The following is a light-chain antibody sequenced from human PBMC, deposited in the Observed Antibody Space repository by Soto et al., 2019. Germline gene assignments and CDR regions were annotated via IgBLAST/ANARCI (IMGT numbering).Light chain of an antibody. Sequence: QLVLTQPPSVSGAPGQRVTISCTGSSSNLGSSFDVHWYRHLPGTAPELLIYSDTYRPSGVPDRFSASKSGTSASLAITGLQAEDEADYYCQSYDKSLSGHVVFGGGTKVTVL. CDR3: QSYDKSLSGHVV. CDR1: SSNLGSSFD. CDR2: SDT. J-gene: IGLJ2*01. V-gene: IGLV1-40*01.